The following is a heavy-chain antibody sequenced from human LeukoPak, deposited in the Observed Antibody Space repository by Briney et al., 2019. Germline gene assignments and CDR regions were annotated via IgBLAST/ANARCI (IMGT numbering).Heavy chain of an antibody. Sequence: SEPLSLTCAVSGGSFSGYYWSWIRQPPGKGLEWIGEINHSGSTNYNPSLKSRVTISVDTSKNQFSLKLSSVTAADTAVYYCARVVLEYYYDSSGYYYFDYWGQGTLVTVSS. CDR1: GGSFSGYY. CDR2: INHSGST. J-gene: IGHJ4*02. V-gene: IGHV4-34*01. D-gene: IGHD3-22*01. CDR3: ARVVLEYYYDSSGYYYFDY.